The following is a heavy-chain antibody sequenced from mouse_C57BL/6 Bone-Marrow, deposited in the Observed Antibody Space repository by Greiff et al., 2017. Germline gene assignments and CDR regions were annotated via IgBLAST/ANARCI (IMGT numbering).Heavy chain of an antibody. J-gene: IGHJ1*03. CDR3: SRDGLCCFDV. Sequence: EVQLQQSGPELVKPGASVKISCKASGYTFTDYYMNWVKKSHGKSLEWIGDINPHHGGTSYNQKFKGKATVTVDQSSSTAYMELRSLTSADAAVNYYSRDGLCCFDVCGTGTTVPVSA. CDR1: GYTFTDYY. CDR2: INPHHGGT. V-gene: IGHV1-26*01. D-gene: IGHD6-2*01.